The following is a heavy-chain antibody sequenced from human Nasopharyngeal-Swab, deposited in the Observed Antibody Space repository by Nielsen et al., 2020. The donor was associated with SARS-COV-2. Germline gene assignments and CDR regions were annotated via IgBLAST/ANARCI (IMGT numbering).Heavy chain of an antibody. J-gene: IGHJ3*02. CDR2: IKQDGSEK. V-gene: IGHV3-7*01. CDR1: GFTFSSYW. Sequence: GESLKISCAASGFTFSSYWMSWVRQAPGKGLEWVANIKQDGSEKYYVDSVKGRFTISRDNAKNSLYLQMNSLRAEDTAVYYCARAAYSGSYYGAFDIWGQGTMVTVSS. D-gene: IGHD1-26*01. CDR3: ARAAYSGSYYGAFDI.